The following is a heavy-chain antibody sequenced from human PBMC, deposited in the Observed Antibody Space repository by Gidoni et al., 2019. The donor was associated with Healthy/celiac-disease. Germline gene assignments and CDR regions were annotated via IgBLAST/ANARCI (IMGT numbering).Heavy chain of an antibody. CDR1: GFTFSSDA. Sequence: EVQLLESGGGLVQPGGSLRPSCAASGFTFSSDAMSWVRQAPGKGLEWVSAISGSGSSTYYADSVKGRFTISRDNSKNTLYLQMNSLRAEDTAVYYCAKFLPSGYDSVQNDYWGQGTLVTVSS. CDR3: AKFLPSGYDSVQNDY. J-gene: IGHJ4*02. CDR2: ISGSGSST. D-gene: IGHD5-12*01. V-gene: IGHV3-23*01.